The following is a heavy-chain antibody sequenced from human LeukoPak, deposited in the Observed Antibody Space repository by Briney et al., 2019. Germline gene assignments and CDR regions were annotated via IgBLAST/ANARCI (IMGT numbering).Heavy chain of an antibody. D-gene: IGHD3-3*02. CDR2: FYPEDGET. V-gene: IGHV1-24*01. CDR1: GYTLTELS. J-gene: IGHJ6*04. Sequence: ASVKVSCKVSGYTLTELSMHWVRQAPGKGLEWIGGFYPEDGETIYAQKFQGRVTMTEDTSTDTAYMELSSLRSEDTAVYYCAIAHKGFLSPMRYGMDVWGKGTTVTVSS. CDR3: AIAHKGFLSPMRYGMDV.